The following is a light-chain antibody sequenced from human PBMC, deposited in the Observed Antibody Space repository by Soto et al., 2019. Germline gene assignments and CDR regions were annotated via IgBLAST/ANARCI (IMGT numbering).Light chain of an antibody. V-gene: IGKV3-11*01. CDR2: DAS. J-gene: IGKJ2*01. CDR3: QVGSNWPT. Sequence: EIVLTQSPATLSLSPGERATLSCRASQTVSSSLAWYQQKPGQAPRLLIYDASNRAADIPARFSGSGSGTDCTLTISGLEREDFTVYYCQVGSNWPTFGQGTKLEIK. CDR1: QTVSSS.